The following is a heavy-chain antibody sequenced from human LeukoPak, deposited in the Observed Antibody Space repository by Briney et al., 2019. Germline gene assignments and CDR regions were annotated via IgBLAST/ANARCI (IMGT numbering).Heavy chain of an antibody. V-gene: IGHV4-39*01. CDR1: GGSITNSDYF. J-gene: IGHJ4*02. CDR2: VDYSGRP. Sequence: PSGTLSLTCTVSGGSITNSDYFWGWIRQPPGKGLEWMGNVDYSGRPHRNPSLMGRVTINADRSRNQFSLNLSSVTAADTAVYFCARLDASLAHLSGSFPDYWGQGALVTVSS. D-gene: IGHD3-10*01. CDR3: ARLDASLAHLSGSFPDY.